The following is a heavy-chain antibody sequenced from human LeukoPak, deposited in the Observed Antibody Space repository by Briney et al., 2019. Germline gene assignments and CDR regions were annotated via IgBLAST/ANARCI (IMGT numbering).Heavy chain of an antibody. CDR2: INAGNGNT. V-gene: IGHV1-3*01. CDR1: GYTFTSYA. CDR3: ARWGRWLQPFDY. J-gene: IGHJ4*02. D-gene: IGHD5-24*01. Sequence: ASVKVSCKASGYTFTSYAMHWVRQAPGQRLEWMGWINAGNGNTKYSQKFQGRVTITRDTSASTAYMELSSLRSEDTAVYYCARWGRWLQPFDYWGQGTLVTVSS.